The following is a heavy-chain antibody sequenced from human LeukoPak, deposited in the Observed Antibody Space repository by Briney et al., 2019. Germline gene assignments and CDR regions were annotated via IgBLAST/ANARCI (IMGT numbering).Heavy chain of an antibody. D-gene: IGHD1-1*01. CDR2: INTNSGDT. CDR3: ARRAVEYNWNDFDF. Sequence: GASVTVSCQASGYTFTGYYMHWVRQAPGQGLEWMGWINTNSGDTKYAQKFQGRVTMTRDTSITTAYMELSRLRSDDMAVYYCARRAVEYNWNDFDFWGQGTLVTVSS. J-gene: IGHJ4*02. V-gene: IGHV1-2*02. CDR1: GYTFTGYY.